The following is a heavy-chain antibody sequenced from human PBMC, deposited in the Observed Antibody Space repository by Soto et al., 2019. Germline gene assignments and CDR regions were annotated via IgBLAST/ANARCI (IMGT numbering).Heavy chain of an antibody. CDR2: ISGSGGST. D-gene: IGHD3-16*02. Sequence: AISGSGGSTYYADSVKGRFTISRDNSKNTLYLQMNSLRAEDTAVYYCAKDEGVIPTDYFDYWGQGTLVTVSS. CDR3: AKDEGVIPTDYFDY. J-gene: IGHJ4*02. V-gene: IGHV3-23*01.